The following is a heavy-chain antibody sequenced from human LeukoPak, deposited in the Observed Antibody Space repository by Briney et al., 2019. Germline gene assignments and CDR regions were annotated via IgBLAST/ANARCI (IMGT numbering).Heavy chain of an antibody. CDR1: GGSINNKHLY. J-gene: IGHJ4*02. CDR3: SAERAGTIVDF. V-gene: IGHV4-39*01. Sequence: SETLSLTCSVTGGSINNKHLYWGWIRQTPGKGLEWIGSIYLTGGTYSNLSLQGRLTMPIDTSANQFSLSLHSVTAADTAVYYCSAERAGTIVDFWGQGTLVTVSS. CDR2: IYLTGGT. D-gene: IGHD1-7*01.